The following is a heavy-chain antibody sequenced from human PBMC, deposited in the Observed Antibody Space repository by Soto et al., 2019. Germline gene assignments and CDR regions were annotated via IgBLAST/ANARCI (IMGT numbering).Heavy chain of an antibody. CDR3: ARDRGYDAHDYYYNAMDV. Sequence: GGSLRLSCAASGFTFNTYGMTWVRQAPGKGLEWVSTVSGSGGGTYYADSVKGRFTISRVNSKNTMYLQMSNLRAEDTAVYFCARDRGYDAHDYYYNAMDVWGQGTTVTVS. D-gene: IGHD2-15*01. CDR2: VSGSGGGT. CDR1: GFTFNTYG. V-gene: IGHV3-23*01. J-gene: IGHJ6*02.